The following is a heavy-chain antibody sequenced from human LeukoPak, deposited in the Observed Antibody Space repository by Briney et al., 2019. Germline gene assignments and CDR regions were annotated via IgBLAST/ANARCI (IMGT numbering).Heavy chain of an antibody. CDR3: AAGIAAADSTGYYFDY. V-gene: IGHV4-34*08. CDR1: GFTFSNAW. Sequence: GSLRLSCAASGFTFSNAWMSWVRQAPGKGLEWIGEINHSGSTNYNPSLKSRVTISVDTSKNQFSLKLSSVTAADTAVYYCAAGIAAADSTGYYFDYWGQGTLVTVSS. J-gene: IGHJ4*02. CDR2: INHSGST. D-gene: IGHD6-13*01.